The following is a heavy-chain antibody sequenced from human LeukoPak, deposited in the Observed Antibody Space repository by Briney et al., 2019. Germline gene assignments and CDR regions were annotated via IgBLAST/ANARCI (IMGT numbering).Heavy chain of an antibody. CDR1: GFTFSSYG. Sequence: GRSLRLSCAASGFTFSSYGMHWVRQAPGKGLEWVAVIWYDGSNKYYADSVKGRFTISRDNSKNTLYLQMNSLRAEDTAVYYCARDRARVLQGDGIDVWGQGTTVTVSS. D-gene: IGHD3-10*01. CDR3: ARDRARVLQGDGIDV. CDR2: IWYDGSNK. J-gene: IGHJ6*02. V-gene: IGHV3-33*01.